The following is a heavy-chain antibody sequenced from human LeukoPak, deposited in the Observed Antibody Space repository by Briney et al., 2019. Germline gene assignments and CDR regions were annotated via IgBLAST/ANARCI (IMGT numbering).Heavy chain of an antibody. CDR2: IYHSGST. Sequence: SETLSLTCTVSGGSISSGGYYWSCIRQPPGKGLECIGYIYHSGSTYYNPSLKSRVTISVDRSKNQFSLKLSSVTAADTAVYYCARVGAAAVKHWGQGTLVTVSS. D-gene: IGHD6-13*01. CDR1: GGSISSGGYY. V-gene: IGHV4-30-2*01. J-gene: IGHJ1*01. CDR3: ARVGAAAVKH.